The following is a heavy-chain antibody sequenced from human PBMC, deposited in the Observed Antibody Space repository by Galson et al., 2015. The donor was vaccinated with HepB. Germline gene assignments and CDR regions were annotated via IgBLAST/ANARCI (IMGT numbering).Heavy chain of an antibody. V-gene: IGHV3-74*03. CDR3: ARGDGTRYFDY. CDR1: GFTFSSYW. CDR2: INSDGSST. J-gene: IGHJ4*02. Sequence: SLRLSCAASGFTFSSYWMHWVRQVPGKGLVWVSRINSDGSSTTYADSVRGRFTISRDNAKNTLFLQMNSLRAEDTAVYYCARGDGTRYFDYWGQGTLVTVSS. D-gene: IGHD1-26*01.